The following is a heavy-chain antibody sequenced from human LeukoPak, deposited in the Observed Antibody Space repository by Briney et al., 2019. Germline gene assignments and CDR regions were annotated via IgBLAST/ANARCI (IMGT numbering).Heavy chain of an antibody. D-gene: IGHD6-13*01. CDR3: ARERRIAAAIYFDY. J-gene: IGHJ4*02. Sequence: GASVKVSCKASGGTFSSYAISWVRQAPGQGLEWMGGIIPIFGTANYAQKFQGRVTITADESTSTAYMELSSLRSDDTAVYYCARERRIAAAIYFDYWGQGTLVTVSS. V-gene: IGHV1-69*13. CDR1: GGTFSSYA. CDR2: IIPIFGTA.